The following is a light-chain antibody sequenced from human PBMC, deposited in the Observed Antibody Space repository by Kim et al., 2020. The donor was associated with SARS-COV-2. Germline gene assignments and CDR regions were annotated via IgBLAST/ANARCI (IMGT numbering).Light chain of an antibody. J-gene: IGKJ4*01. CDR2: GAS. V-gene: IGKV1-12*01. CDR1: QGIWRW. CDR3: QKTNTFPLT. Sequence: ASVGDRVTISCQASQGIWRWLAWYQQRPGKAPKLLIYGASSLQSGIPSRFSGNGSETDFSLSISSLQPEDLATYYCQKTNTFPLTFGGGTKVDIK.